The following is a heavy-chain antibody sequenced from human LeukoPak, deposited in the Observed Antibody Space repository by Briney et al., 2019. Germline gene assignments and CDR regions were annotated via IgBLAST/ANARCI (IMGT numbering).Heavy chain of an antibody. V-gene: IGHV3-23*01. CDR2: IGGRGGGT. CDR1: GFTFRNYA. CDR3: AKWGDYDILTGYYDSDY. J-gene: IGHJ4*02. D-gene: IGHD3-9*01. Sequence: PGGSLRLSCAASGFTFRNYAMSWVRQAPGKGLEWVSAIGGRGGGTYYADSVKGRFTVSRDDSKNTLYPQMNTLRAEDTAVYYCAKWGDYDILTGYYDSDYWGQGTLVTVSS.